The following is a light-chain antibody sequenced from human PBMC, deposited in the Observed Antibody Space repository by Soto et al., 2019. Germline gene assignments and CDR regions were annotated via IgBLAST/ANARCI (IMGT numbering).Light chain of an antibody. CDR2: EVS. V-gene: IGLV2-8*01. CDR3: SSYAGSYTYV. CDR1: SSDVGGYNY. Sequence: QSALTQPPSASGPPGQSVTISCTGTSSDVGGYNYVSWYQQHPGKVPKLMIYEVSKRPSGVPDRFSGSKSGNTASLTVSGLQAEDEADYYCSSYAGSYTYVFGTGTKVT. J-gene: IGLJ1*01.